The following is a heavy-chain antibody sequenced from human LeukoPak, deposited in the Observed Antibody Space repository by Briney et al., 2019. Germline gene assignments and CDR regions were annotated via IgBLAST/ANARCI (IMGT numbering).Heavy chain of an antibody. J-gene: IGHJ4*02. CDR3: ARLGNYTSGVCDTGPVGY. Sequence: SETLSLTSTVSGGSISSSSYYWGWIRQPPGKGLEWIGRIYYSGSTYYNSYLKSPVTISVDTSKTQFSLNLGSVTAAATAVYYCARLGNYTSGVCDTGPVGYWGQGTLVTVSS. CDR1: GGSISSSSYY. D-gene: IGHD2-8*01. V-gene: IGHV4-39*01. CDR2: IYYSGST.